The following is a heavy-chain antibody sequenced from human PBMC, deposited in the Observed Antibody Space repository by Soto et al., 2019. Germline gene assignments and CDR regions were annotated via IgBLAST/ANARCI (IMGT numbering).Heavy chain of an antibody. CDR1: GYTFINYY. D-gene: IGHD6-19*01. V-gene: IGHV1-46*01. CDR2: INPSGGST. CDR3: ARASSGSTYAHFDY. J-gene: IGHJ4*02. Sequence: ASVKVSCKASGYTFINYYMHWVRQAPGQGLEWMGIINPSGGSTSYAQKSQGRVTMTRDTSTSTVYMELSSLRSEDTAVYYCARASSGSTYAHFDYWGQGTLVTSPQ.